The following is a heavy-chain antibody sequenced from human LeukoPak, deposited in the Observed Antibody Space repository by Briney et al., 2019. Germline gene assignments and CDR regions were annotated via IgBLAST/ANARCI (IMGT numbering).Heavy chain of an antibody. CDR1: ELTFRSYW. J-gene: IGHJ4*02. D-gene: IGHD3-9*01. V-gene: IGHV3-7*01. CDR3: AKTTYDILTGYFN. CDR2: IKQDGSEK. Sequence: PGGSLRLSCAASELTFRSYWMSWVRQAPGKGLEWVANIKQDGSEKHYVDSVKGRFTISRDNAKNSLYLQMNSLRAEDTAVYYCAKTTYDILTGYFNWGQGTLVTVSS.